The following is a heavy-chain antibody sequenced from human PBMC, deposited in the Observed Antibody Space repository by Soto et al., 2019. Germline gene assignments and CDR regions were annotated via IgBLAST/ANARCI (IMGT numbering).Heavy chain of an antibody. CDR3: ARRVGATTAIDC. CDR1: GGSIGTGGYH. J-gene: IGHJ4*02. V-gene: IGHV4-31*03. D-gene: IGHD1-26*01. Sequence: QVQLQESGPGLVKPSQTLSLTCTVTGGSIGTGGYHWSWIRQHPGKGLEWIGYIYYSGTTYYTPSLKSRVTISVDTSKNQFSLKLSSVTAADTAVYYCARRVGATTAIDCWGQGTLVTVSS. CDR2: IYYSGTT.